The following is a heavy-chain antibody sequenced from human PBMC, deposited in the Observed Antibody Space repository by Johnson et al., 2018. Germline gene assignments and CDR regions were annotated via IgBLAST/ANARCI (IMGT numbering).Heavy chain of an antibody. CDR2: ISWKSVSV. D-gene: IGHD2-21*01. CDR3: AKGRSYSVAEYFHH. V-gene: IGHV3-9*01. CDR1: GFTFEDYA. Sequence: VQLQESGGGLVQPGGSLRLSCVGSGFTFEDYAMHWVRQSPGKGLEWVSTISWKSVSVYYGDSVEGRFTISRDNAKNSLYLQMDSLRVEDTALYYCAKGRSYSVAEYFHHWGQGTLVTVSS. J-gene: IGHJ1*01.